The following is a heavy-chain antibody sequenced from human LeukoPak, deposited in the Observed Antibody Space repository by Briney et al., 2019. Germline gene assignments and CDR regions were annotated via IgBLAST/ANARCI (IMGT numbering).Heavy chain of an antibody. CDR1: GFTFSSYL. CDR3: ARVQYCSSTSCPDY. J-gene: IGHJ4*02. V-gene: IGHV3-74*01. D-gene: IGHD2-2*01. Sequence: GGSLRLSCAASGFTFSSYLMHWVRQAPGKGLVWVSRINSDGSSTSYADSVKGRFTISRDNAKNTLYLQMNSLRAEDTAVYYCARVQYCSSTSCPDYWGQGTLVAVSS. CDR2: INSDGSST.